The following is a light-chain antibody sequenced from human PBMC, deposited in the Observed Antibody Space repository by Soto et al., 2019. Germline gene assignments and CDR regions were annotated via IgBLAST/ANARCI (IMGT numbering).Light chain of an antibody. V-gene: IGKV1-5*01. Sequence: DIQMTQSPSTLSAYVGDSVTITCRASQSAVKWLAWYQQKPGKPPKVLIYDATTLENGVPSRFSGSGSGTDFTLTIRSMQTDDFANYFCQQYNSYFPYTFGQGTKVDIK. J-gene: IGKJ2*01. CDR1: QSAVKW. CDR2: DAT. CDR3: QQYNSYFPYT.